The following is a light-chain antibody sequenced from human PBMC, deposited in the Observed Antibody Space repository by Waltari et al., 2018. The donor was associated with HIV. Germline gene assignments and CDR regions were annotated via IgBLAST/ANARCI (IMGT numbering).Light chain of an antibody. V-gene: IGLV3-25*03. Sequence: TQTPSVSVSPGQTARINCSRGSLPKRYSSWYRQKAGQAPVLLIYKDIERPSGIPERISGSESGTGVTLTISGVQAGDEGDYFCQSTDFDGTWVFGGGTKLTVL. CDR1: SLPKRY. CDR3: QSTDFDGTWV. CDR2: KDI. J-gene: IGLJ3*02.